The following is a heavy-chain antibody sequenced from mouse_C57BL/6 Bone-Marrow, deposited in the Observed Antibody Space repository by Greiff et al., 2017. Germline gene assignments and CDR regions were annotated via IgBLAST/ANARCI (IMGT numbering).Heavy chain of an antibody. CDR1: GYTFTSQG. J-gene: IGHJ3*01. CDR2: SYPRSGNT. D-gene: IGHD2-2*01. CDR3: AMVTTPCAY. Sequence: LMESGAELARPGASVKLSRKASGYTFTSQGISWVKQRTGQGLEWIGESYPRSGNTYYNEKFKGKATLTADKSSSTAYMELRSLTSEDSAVYFCAMVTTPCAYWGQGTLVTVSA. V-gene: IGHV1-81*01.